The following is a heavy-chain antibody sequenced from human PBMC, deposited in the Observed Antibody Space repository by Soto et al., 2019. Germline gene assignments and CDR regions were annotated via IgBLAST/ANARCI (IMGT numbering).Heavy chain of an antibody. CDR3: ARWPQPRYTADPYAVDV. CDR1: GGTFSSSG. D-gene: IGHD3-16*02. V-gene: IGHV1-69*11. CDR2: IVPSLDTK. J-gene: IGHJ6*02. Sequence: QVHLVQSGTEVKTPGSSVKVSCKASGGTFSSSGFSWVLQAPGKGLEWMGMIVPSLDTKNYAQKFQARVTITADAVTSTAYLELRSLRSEDTAVYYCARWPQPRYTADPYAVDVWGQGTRVIVSS.